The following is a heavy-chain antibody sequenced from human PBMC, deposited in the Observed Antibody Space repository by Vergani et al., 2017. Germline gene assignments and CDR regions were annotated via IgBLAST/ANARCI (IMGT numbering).Heavy chain of an antibody. CDR2: IYSGGST. CDR1: GFTVSSNY. CDR3: ARGSGYSSGWGYNWFDP. V-gene: IGHV3-66*01. J-gene: IGHJ5*02. D-gene: IGHD6-19*01. Sequence: EVQVVETGGGLVQPGGSLRLSCAASGFTVSSNYMSWVRQAPGKGLEWVSVIYSGGSTYYADSVKGRFIISRDNSKNTLYLQMNSLRAEDTAVYYCARGSGYSSGWGYNWFDPWGQGTLVTVSS.